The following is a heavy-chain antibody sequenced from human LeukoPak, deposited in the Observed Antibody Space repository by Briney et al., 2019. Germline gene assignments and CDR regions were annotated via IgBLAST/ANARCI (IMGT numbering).Heavy chain of an antibody. Sequence: GGSLRLSCAASGFTFSNAWMIWVRQAPGKGLEWVSAISGSGGSTYYADSVKGRFTISRDNSKNTLYLQMNSLRAEDTAVYYCAKGDTGYCSGGSCYSSVHYGMDVWGQGTTVTVSS. V-gene: IGHV3-23*01. D-gene: IGHD2-15*01. CDR3: AKGDTGYCSGGSCYSSVHYGMDV. CDR1: GFTFSNAW. J-gene: IGHJ6*02. CDR2: ISGSGGST.